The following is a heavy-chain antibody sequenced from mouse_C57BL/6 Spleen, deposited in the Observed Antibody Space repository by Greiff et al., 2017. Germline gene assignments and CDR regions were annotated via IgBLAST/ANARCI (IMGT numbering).Heavy chain of an antibody. Sequence: LQQSGAELVRPGASVKMSCKASGYTFTSYNMHWVKQTPRQGLEWIGAIYPGNGDTSYNQKFKGKATLTVDKSSSPAYMQLSSLTSEDSAVYCCARGRDSSGFYAMDYWGQGTSVTVSS. CDR3: ARGRDSSGFYAMDY. CDR2: IYPGNGDT. J-gene: IGHJ4*01. CDR1: GYTFTSYN. V-gene: IGHV1-12*01. D-gene: IGHD3-2*02.